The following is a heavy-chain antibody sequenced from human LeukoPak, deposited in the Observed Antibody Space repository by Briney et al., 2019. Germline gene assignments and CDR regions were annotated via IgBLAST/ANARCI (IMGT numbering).Heavy chain of an antibody. D-gene: IGHD2-2*01. J-gene: IGHJ4*02. Sequence: GESLKISCKGSGYSFTSYWIGWVRQMPGKGLKWMGVIYPGDSDTTYSPSFQGQVSISADKSISTAYLQWSSLKASDTAMYYCARLRSLVPAAMFHWGQGTLVTVSS. V-gene: IGHV5-51*01. CDR1: GYSFTSYW. CDR2: IYPGDSDT. CDR3: ARLRSLVPAAMFH.